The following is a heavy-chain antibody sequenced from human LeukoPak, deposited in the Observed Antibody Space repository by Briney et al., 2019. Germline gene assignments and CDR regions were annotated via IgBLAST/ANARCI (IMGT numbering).Heavy chain of an antibody. CDR1: GYTYTVTGYY. J-gene: IGHJ4*02. V-gene: IGHV1-2*02. CDR3: AREYCSGGSCYRRYYFDY. CDR2: INPNSGGT. Sequence: ASVRVSCKVSGYTYTVTGYYIHWVRRAPGQGLEWMAWINPNSGGTNYAQKFQGRVTMTRDTSISTAYMELSRLRSDDTAVYYCAREYCSGGSCYRRYYFDYWGQGTLVTVSS. D-gene: IGHD2-15*01.